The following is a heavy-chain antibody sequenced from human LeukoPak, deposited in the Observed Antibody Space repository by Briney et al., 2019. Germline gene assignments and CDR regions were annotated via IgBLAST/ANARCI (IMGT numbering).Heavy chain of an antibody. CDR1: GGSISSSSYY. Sequence: PSETLSLTCTVSGGSISSSSYYWGWIRQPPGKGLEWIGSIYYSGSTYYNPSLKSRVTISVDTSKNQFSLKLSSVTAADTAMYYCARQGPYYYDSSGVDYWGQGTLVTVSS. J-gene: IGHJ4*02. V-gene: IGHV4-39*01. CDR2: IYYSGST. CDR3: ARQGPYYYDSSGVDY. D-gene: IGHD3-22*01.